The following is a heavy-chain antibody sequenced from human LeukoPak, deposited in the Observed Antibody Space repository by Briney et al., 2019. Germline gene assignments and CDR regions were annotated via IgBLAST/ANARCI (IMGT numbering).Heavy chain of an antibody. CDR3: ANRYSSGWYGWFDP. Sequence: SETLSLTCAVYGGSFSGYYWSWIRQPPGKGLEWIGEINHSGSTNYNPSLKSRVTISVDTSKNQFSLKLSSVTAADTAVYYCANRYSSGWYGWFDPWGQGTLVTVSS. J-gene: IGHJ5*02. CDR1: GGSFSGYY. CDR2: INHSGST. V-gene: IGHV4-34*01. D-gene: IGHD6-19*01.